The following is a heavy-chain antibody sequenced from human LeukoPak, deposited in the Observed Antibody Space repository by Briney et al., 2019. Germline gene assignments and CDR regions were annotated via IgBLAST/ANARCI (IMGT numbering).Heavy chain of an antibody. CDR3: ARTDYYYDSSGYRY. V-gene: IGHV1-18*01. CDR1: GYTFTSYG. CDR2: ISAYNGNT. Sequence: ASVKVSCKASGYTFTSYGISWVRQAPGQGLEWMGWISAYNGNTNYAQKLQGRVTMTTDTSTSTAYMELRSLRSDDTAVYYCARTDYYYDSSGYRYWGQGTLVTVSS. D-gene: IGHD3-22*01. J-gene: IGHJ4*02.